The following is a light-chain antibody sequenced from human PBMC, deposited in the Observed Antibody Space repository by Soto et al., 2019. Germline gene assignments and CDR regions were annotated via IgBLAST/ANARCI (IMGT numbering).Light chain of an antibody. J-gene: IGLJ1*01. CDR2: EVY. V-gene: IGLV2-23*02. CDR1: SSNVGDYNL. Sequence: QSALTQPASVSGSPGQSITISCPGTSSNVGDYNLVSWYQQHPGKAPKLLIHEVYKRPSGVSDRFSGSKFGVTASLTISGLQAEDEADYYCCSYAGRDTYVFGTGTKVTVL. CDR3: CSYAGRDTYV.